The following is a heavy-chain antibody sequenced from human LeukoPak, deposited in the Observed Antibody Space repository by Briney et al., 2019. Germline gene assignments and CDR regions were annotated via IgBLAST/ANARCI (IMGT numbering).Heavy chain of an antibody. CDR2: VWYDGSSK. D-gene: IGHD1-26*01. Sequence: GRSLRLSCAASAFTFSGYGMHWVRQAPGRGLEGVAVVWYDGSSKYYADSVKGRFTMSRDNSKNTLYLQMNSLRAEDTAVYYCARDDPGGSYIDYWGQGTLVTVSS. CDR1: AFTFSGYG. V-gene: IGHV3-33*01. J-gene: IGHJ4*02. CDR3: ARDDPGGSYIDY.